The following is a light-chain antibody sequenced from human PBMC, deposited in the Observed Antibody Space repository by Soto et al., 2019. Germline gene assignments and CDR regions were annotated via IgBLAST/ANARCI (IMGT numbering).Light chain of an antibody. CDR1: SSDVGAYNY. V-gene: IGLV2-14*01. CDR3: SSYTSSRTLV. CDR2: EVS. J-gene: IGLJ1*01. Sequence: QSVLTRPDSVSGSPGQSITISCAGTSSDVGAYNYVSWYQQHPGKAPKLMIYEVSNRPSGVSHRFSGSKSDNTASLTISGLQTDDEADYYCSSYTSSRTLVFGTGTKVTVL.